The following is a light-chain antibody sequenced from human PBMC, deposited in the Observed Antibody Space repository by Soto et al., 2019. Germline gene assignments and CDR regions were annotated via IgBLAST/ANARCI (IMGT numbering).Light chain of an antibody. V-gene: IGKV3-20*01. CDR2: GAS. J-gene: IGKJ5*01. CDR3: QQYGRGIP. Sequence: EIVLTQSPGTLSLSPGERATLSCRASQSVSSSYLAWYQQKPGQAPRLLIYGASSRATGIPDRFSGSGSGTDFTLTISRLEPEDFAVYYCQQYGRGIPFSHGTRLEIK. CDR1: QSVSSSY.